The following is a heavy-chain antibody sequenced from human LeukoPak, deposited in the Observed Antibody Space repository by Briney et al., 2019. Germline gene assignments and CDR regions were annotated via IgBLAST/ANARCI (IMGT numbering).Heavy chain of an antibody. CDR1: GGTFSSYA. D-gene: IGHD2-15*01. J-gene: IGHJ4*02. Sequence: ASVKVSCKASGGTFSSYANCWVRQAPGQRLEWMGGIIPIFGTANYAQKFQGRVTITTDESTSTAYMGLSSLRSEDTAVYYCARRCSGGSCYDESPFDYWGQGTLVTVSS. CDR2: IIPIFGTA. V-gene: IGHV1-69*05. CDR3: ARRCSGGSCYDESPFDY.